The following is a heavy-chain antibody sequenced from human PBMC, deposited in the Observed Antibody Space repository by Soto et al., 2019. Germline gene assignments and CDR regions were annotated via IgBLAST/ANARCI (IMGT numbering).Heavy chain of an antibody. Sequence: QVQLVQSGAEVKKPGSSVKVSCKASGGTFSNYTISWVRQAPGQGLEWMGRIIPILNIANYAQKFQGRVTITTDKSTSTTYMELSNLQSEDTAVYYCARMSEMGTATKRYYYYMDVWGKGTTVTVPS. V-gene: IGHV1-69*02. D-gene: IGHD1-1*01. CDR3: ARMSEMGTATKRYYYYMDV. CDR2: IIPILNIA. CDR1: GGTFSNYT. J-gene: IGHJ6*03.